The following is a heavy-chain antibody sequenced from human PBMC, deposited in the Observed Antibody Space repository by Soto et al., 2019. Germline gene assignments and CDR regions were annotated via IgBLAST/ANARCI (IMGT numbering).Heavy chain of an antibody. J-gene: IGHJ4*02. CDR1: GFTFSSYS. D-gene: IGHD2-21*02. CDR2: ISSSSSTI. V-gene: IGHV3-48*02. Sequence: GGSLRLSCAASGFTFSSYSMNWVRQAPGKGLEWVSYISSSSSTIYYADSVKGRFTISRDNAKNSLYLQMNSLRDEDTAVYYCARLAYCGGYCYFNDYWGQGTLVTVSS. CDR3: ARLAYCGGYCYFNDY.